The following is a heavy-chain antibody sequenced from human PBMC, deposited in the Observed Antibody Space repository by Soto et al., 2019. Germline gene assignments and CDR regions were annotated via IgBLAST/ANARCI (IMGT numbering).Heavy chain of an antibody. D-gene: IGHD5-18*01. J-gene: IGHJ2*01. V-gene: IGHV1-18*01. CDR2: ISVNNGNT. Sequence: QVQLVQSGAEVKKPGDSVKVSCKPSDYTFTSFGITWVRQAPGQGLEWMGWISVNNGNTNCAQKFQGRVTMTTDPSTNTAYMELWTLRSDDTAAYYCARAFSYGSYWYFDLWGRGTLVTVCS. CDR1: DYTFTSFG. CDR3: ARAFSYGSYWYFDL.